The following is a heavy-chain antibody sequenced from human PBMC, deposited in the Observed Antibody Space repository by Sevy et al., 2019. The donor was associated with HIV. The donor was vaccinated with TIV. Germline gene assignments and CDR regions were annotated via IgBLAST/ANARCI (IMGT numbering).Heavy chain of an antibody. D-gene: IGHD5-18*01. Sequence: SETLSLTCTVSGGSISSYYWSWIRQPPGKGLEWIGYIYYSGSTNYNPSLKSRVIISVDTSKNQFSLKLSSVTAADTAVYYCARDQMATAWFDPWGQGTLVTVSS. V-gene: IGHV4-59*01. CDR3: ARDQMATAWFDP. J-gene: IGHJ5*02. CDR1: GGSISSYY. CDR2: IYYSGST.